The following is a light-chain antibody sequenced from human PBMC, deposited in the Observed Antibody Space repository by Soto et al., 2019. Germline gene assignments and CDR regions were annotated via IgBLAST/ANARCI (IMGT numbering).Light chain of an antibody. CDR2: GAS. Sequence: IVLTQSPGTLSLSPGERTTLSCRASQSISRYLAWYQQKPGQAPRLLIYGASTRATGIPARFSGSGSGTEFTLTISSLQPDDFATYYCQQYNSYSFGQGTKVDIK. V-gene: IGKV3-15*01. CDR3: QQYNSYS. CDR1: QSISRY. J-gene: IGKJ1*01.